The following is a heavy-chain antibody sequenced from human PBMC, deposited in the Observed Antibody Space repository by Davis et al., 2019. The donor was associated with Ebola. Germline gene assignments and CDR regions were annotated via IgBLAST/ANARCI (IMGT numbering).Heavy chain of an antibody. J-gene: IGHJ5*02. CDR2: ISAYNGNT. D-gene: IGHD3-22*01. CDR1: GYTFTSYG. CDR3: ARDSSGWNWFDP. V-gene: IGHV1-18*04. Sequence: AASVKVSCKASGYTFTSYGISWVRQAPGQGLEWMGWISAYNGNTNYAQKLQGRVTMTTDTSTSTAYMELSSLRSEDTAVYYCARDSSGWNWFDPWGQGTLVTVSS.